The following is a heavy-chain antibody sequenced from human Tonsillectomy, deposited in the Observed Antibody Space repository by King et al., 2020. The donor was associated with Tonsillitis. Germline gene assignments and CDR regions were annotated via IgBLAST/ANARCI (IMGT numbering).Heavy chain of an antibody. J-gene: IGHJ4*02. Sequence: QLVQSGGGVVQPGGSLRLSCGASGFTFSSYAMHWVRQAPGKGLEWVAFISYDGNIKYYADSVKGRFTISRDNSKNTLYVQMNSLKPEDTAVFYCAKEDYSGCPCECWGQGTPVTV. CDR1: GFTFSSYA. CDR3: AKEDYSGCPCEC. D-gene: IGHD6-19*01. CDR2: ISYDGNIK. V-gene: IGHV3-30*02.